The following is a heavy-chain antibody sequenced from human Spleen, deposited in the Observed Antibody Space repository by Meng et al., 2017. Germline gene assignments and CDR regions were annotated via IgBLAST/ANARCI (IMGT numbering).Heavy chain of an antibody. CDR2: IKSKVNGGTT. J-gene: IGHJ3*02. D-gene: IGHD2-8*01. CDR1: GITFRNLW. V-gene: IGHV3-15*01. CDR3: TTAPLEYCTKAVCSRPLDI. Sequence: SCVASGITFRNLWMTWVRQAPGKGLEWVGRIKSKVNGGTTDYAVPVNGRFTISTDDSKNTLYLQMNSLKTEDTAVYYCTTAPLEYCTKAVCSRPLDIWGQGTRV.